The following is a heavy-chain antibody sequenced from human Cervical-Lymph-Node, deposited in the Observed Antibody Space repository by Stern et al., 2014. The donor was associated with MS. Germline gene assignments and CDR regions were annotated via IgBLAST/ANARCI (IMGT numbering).Heavy chain of an antibody. CDR2: MSFVGGNK. V-gene: IGHV3-30*03. CDR1: GFSLSNSG. Sequence: VQLVESGGGVVQPGRSLTLSCAASGFSLSNSGMHWVRQAPGKGLEWVAVMSFVGGNKKYGDSVKGRFSISRDMANNKLFLQMNSLRPEDTAVYYCMGVGDAMHVWGQGTTVIVSS. J-gene: IGHJ6*02. CDR3: MGVGDAMHV.